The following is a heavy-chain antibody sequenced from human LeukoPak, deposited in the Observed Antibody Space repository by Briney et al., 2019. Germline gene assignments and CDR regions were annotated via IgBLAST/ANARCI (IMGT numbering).Heavy chain of an antibody. D-gene: IGHD3-22*01. CDR1: GFTFSSYS. CDR3: ARGVHYHDSSGTPDY. J-gene: IGHJ4*02. CDR2: ISSSSSYI. Sequence: PGGSLRLSCAASGFTFSSYSVNWVRQAPGKGMEWVSSISSSSSYIYYADSVKGRFTISRDNAKNSLYLQMNSLRAEDTAVYYCARGVHYHDSSGTPDYWGQGTLVTVSS. V-gene: IGHV3-21*01.